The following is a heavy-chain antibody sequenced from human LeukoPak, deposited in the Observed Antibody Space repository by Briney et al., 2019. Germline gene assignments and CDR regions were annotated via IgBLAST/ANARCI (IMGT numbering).Heavy chain of an antibody. V-gene: IGHV4-59*08. CDR2: IYYSGST. J-gene: IGHJ6*02. CDR3: ARHVSEYYDFWSGSDFHGMDV. D-gene: IGHD3-3*01. Sequence: PSETLSLTCTVSGGSISSYYWSWIRQPPGKGLEWIGYIYYSGSTNYDPSLKSRVTISVDTSKNQFSLKLSSVTAADTAVYYCARHVSEYYDFWSGSDFHGMDVWGQGTTVTVSS. CDR1: GGSISSYY.